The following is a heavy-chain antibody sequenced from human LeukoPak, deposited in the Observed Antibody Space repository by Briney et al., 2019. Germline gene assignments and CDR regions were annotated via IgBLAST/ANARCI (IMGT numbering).Heavy chain of an antibody. D-gene: IGHD1-14*01. J-gene: IGHJ4*02. CDR3: AKNPYNRNHFDY. CDR2: ISGSGGTT. CDR1: GFTFSSYA. Sequence: PGGSLRLSCAASGFTFSSYAMSWVRQAPGKGLEWVSTISGSGGTTYYADSVKGRFTISRDNSKNTLYLQMNSLRAEDTAVYYCAKNPYNRNHFDYWGQGTLVTVSS. V-gene: IGHV3-23*01.